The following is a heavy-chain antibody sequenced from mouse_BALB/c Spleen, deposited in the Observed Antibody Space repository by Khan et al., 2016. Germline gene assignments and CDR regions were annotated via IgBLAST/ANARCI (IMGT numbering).Heavy chain of an antibody. J-gene: IGHJ4*01. D-gene: IGHD1-3*01. CDR3: AREKTVALIDY. CDR1: GYTFTSYW. V-gene: IGHV1S41*01. CDR2: IAPGSGST. Sequence: DLVKPGASVKLSCKASGYTFTSYWINWVKQRPGQGLEWIGRIAPGSGSTYYNEMFKGKATLTVDTSSSTAYIQLSSLSSEDSAVYCCAREKTVALIDYWGQGTSVTVSS.